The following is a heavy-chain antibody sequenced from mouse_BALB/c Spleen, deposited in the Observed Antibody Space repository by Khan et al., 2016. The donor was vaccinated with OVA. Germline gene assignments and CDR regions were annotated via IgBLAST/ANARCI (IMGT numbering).Heavy chain of an antibody. J-gene: IGHJ4*01. V-gene: IGHV1S137*01. CDR1: GYTFTDYG. CDR3: ARLTLRLDY. Sequence: QVRLQQSGPELVRPGVSVKISCKGSGYTFTDYGMHWVRQSPAKSLEWIGVITTYSGDTNYNQKFKGKATMTVDKSSSTAYMELARFTSEDSAIYYCARLTLRLDYWGQGTSFTVSS. D-gene: IGHD1-1*01. CDR2: ITTYSGDT.